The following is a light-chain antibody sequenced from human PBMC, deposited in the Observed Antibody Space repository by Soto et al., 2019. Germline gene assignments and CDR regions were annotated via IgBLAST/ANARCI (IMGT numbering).Light chain of an antibody. Sequence: EIVMTQSPATLSVSPGETATLSCRASQSVSYNLAWSQRKPGQGPRLLIYGAFTRATGIPASFSGRGSGTELPLPISSLQAEDFALCCCQQYKIWRPRTFGGGTKVESK. CDR1: QSVSYN. CDR2: GAF. J-gene: IGKJ4*01. V-gene: IGKV3-15*01. CDR3: QQYKIWRPRT.